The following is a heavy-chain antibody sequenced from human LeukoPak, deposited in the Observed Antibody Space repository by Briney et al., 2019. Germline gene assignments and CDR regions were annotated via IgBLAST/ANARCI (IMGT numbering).Heavy chain of an antibody. J-gene: IGHJ4*02. D-gene: IGHD3-9*01. V-gene: IGHV3-21*01. CDR1: GFTFSSYS. CDR3: ARDKSRLRYFDWLPRPAYYFDY. CDR2: ISSSSSYI. Sequence: PGGSLRLSCAASGFTFSSYSMNWVRQAPGKGLEWVSSISSSSSYIYYADSVKGRFTISRDNAKNSLYLQMNSLRAEDTAVYYCARDKSRLRYFDWLPRPAYYFDYWGQGTLVTVSS.